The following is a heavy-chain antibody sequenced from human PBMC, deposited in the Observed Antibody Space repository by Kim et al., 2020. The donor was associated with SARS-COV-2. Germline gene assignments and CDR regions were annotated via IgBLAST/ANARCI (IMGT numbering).Heavy chain of an antibody. Sequence: ASVKVSCKASGYTFTNYFIHWVRQAPGQGLEWVGMINPRGGTINYAQKFWDRVTMTRDTSATTVYMELSSLTFDDTAVYYCAREIYYYGSGSYHHPPIDY. CDR3: AREIYYYGSGSYHHPPIDY. V-gene: IGHV1-46*01. CDR1: GYTFTNYF. J-gene: IGHJ4*01. D-gene: IGHD3-10*01. CDR2: INPRGGTI.